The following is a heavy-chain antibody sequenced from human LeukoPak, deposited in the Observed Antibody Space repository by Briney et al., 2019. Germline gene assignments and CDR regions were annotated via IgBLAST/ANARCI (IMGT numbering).Heavy chain of an antibody. V-gene: IGHV3-21*01. CDR2: ISSSSSDI. CDR1: GFTFSSYS. Sequence: GWSLRLSCAASGFTFSSYSMNWVRQAPGKGLEGVASISSSSSDIYYADSVKGRCTISRDNAKNSLYLQMNSLRAEDTAVYYCARDRDKYSGSFYFDYWGQGTLVTVSS. D-gene: IGHD1-26*01. CDR3: ARDRDKYSGSFYFDY. J-gene: IGHJ4*02.